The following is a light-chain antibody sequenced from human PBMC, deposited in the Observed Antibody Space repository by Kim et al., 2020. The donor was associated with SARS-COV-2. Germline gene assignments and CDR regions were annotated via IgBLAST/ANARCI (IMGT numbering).Light chain of an antibody. CDR2: TNI. V-gene: IGLV1-44*01. CDR3: AAWDDRLNGPV. Sequence: QSVLTQPPSASGTPGQTVTISCSGSSSNIGSNTVNWYQQLPGTAPKLLIYTNIQRPSGVPERFSGSKSGTSGSLAISGLQSEDEGDYYCAAWDDRLNGPVFGGGTTLTVL. CDR1: SSNIGSNT. J-gene: IGLJ3*02.